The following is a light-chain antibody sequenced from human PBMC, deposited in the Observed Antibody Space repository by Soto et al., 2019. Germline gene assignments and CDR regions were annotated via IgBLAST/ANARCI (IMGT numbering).Light chain of an antibody. CDR3: QQYDYLIT. CDR2: GAS. V-gene: IGKV3-20*01. J-gene: IGKJ5*01. Sequence: EIVLTQSPGTLSLSPGERAALSCRASQSVSSSYLAWYQQRPGQAPRLLIYGASSRATGIPDRSSGSGSGTDFTLTISRLEPEDFAVYFCQQYDYLITFGQGTRLEI. CDR1: QSVSSSY.